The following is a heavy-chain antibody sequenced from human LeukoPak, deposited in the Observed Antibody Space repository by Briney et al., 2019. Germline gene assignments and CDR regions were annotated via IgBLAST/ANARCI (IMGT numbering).Heavy chain of an antibody. V-gene: IGHV4-39*01. CDR3: ARVLRDGHNDPFDN. J-gene: IGHJ3*02. Sequence: SETLSPTCTVSGGSISSSSYFGGWIRQPPEKGLEWIGSVFYTGDTYYSPSLKSRVTLSVDTSKNHFSLRLTSVTAADAAVYYCARVLRDGHNDPFDNWGQGTLVTVSS. CDR1: GGSISSSSYF. CDR2: VFYTGDT. D-gene: IGHD5-24*01.